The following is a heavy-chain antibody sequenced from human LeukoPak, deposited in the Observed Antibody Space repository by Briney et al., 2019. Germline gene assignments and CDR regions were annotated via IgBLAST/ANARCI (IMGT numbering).Heavy chain of an antibody. CDR1: GFTFGSFS. V-gene: IGHV3-7*01. J-gene: IGHJ4*02. D-gene: IGHD2/OR15-2a*01. CDR3: ARERTTIVSGTTIGAY. CDR2: IKLDGSEK. Sequence: GGSLRLCCAASGFTFGSFSMSWVRQAPGKGVERVAYIKLDGSEKYCVDSVKGRCTSSRDNAKNSLFLQMNSLTADDTAVYYCARERTTIVSGTTIGAYWGQGTLVTVSS.